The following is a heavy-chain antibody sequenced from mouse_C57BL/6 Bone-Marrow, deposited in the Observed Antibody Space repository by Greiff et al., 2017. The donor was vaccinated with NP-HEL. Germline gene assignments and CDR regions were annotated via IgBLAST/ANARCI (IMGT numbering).Heavy chain of an antibody. Sequence: EVNLVESEGGLVQPGSSMKLSCTASGFTFSDYYMAWVRQVPEKGLEWVANINYDGSSTYYLDSLKSRFIISRDNAKNILYLQMSSLKSEDTATYYCARIYYGNYVNYAMDYWGQGTSVTVSS. D-gene: IGHD2-1*01. CDR3: ARIYYGNYVNYAMDY. J-gene: IGHJ4*01. CDR2: INYDGSST. V-gene: IGHV5-16*01. CDR1: GFTFSDYY.